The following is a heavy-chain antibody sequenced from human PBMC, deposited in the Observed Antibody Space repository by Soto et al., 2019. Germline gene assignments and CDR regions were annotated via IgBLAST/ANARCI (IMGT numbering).Heavy chain of an antibody. CDR1: GGSISSGDYY. Sequence: QVQLQESGPGLVKPSQTLSLTCTVSGGSISSGDYYWSWIRQPPGKGLGWIGYIYYSGSTYYNPSLKSRVTISVDTSKNQFSLKLSSVTAADTAVYYCAREGWSGYYTNWFDPWGQGTLVTVSS. D-gene: IGHD3-3*01. CDR3: AREGWSGYYTNWFDP. J-gene: IGHJ5*02. V-gene: IGHV4-30-4*01. CDR2: IYYSGST.